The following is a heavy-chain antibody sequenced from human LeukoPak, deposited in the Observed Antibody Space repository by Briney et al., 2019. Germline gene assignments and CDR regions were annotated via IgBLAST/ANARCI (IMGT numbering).Heavy chain of an antibody. CDR2: INLNNGRI. CDR3: ARDLAGVLLWFGELSRTFDY. D-gene: IGHD3-10*01. J-gene: IGHJ4*02. V-gene: IGHV1-2*02. Sequence: ASVKVSCKASGYTFTGYYMHWVRQAPGQGLEWMGWINLNNGRINYAQNFQGRVTMTRDTSISTAYMELSSLTSDDTAVYYCARDLAGVLLWFGELSRTFDYWGQGTLVTVSS. CDR1: GYTFTGYY.